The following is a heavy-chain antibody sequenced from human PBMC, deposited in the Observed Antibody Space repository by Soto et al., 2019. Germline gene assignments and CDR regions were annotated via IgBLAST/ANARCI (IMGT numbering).Heavy chain of an antibody. CDR1: GYTFTSYG. CDR2: ISAYNGNT. Sequence: ASVKVSCKASGYTFTSYGISWVRQAPGQGLEWMGWISAYNGNTNYAQKLQGRVTMTTDTSTSTAYMELRSLRSDDTAVYYCAMELTSYSYTVSFCFDTCGQEPLFTVAS. V-gene: IGHV1-18*01. D-gene: IGHD3-16*02. CDR3: AMELTSYSYTVSFCFDT. J-gene: IGHJ5*02.